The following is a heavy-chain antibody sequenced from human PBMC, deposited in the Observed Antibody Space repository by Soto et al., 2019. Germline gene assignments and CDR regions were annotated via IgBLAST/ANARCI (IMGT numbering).Heavy chain of an antibody. CDR2: INHSGST. CDR1: GGSFSGYY. CDR3: ARGPPPAIYYGDYDVY. Sequence: SETLSLTCAVYGGSFSGYYWSWIRQPPGKGLEWIGEINHSGSTNYNPSLKSRVTISVDTSKNQFSLKLSSVTAADTAVYYWARGPPPAIYYGDYDVYWGQGTLVTVSS. J-gene: IGHJ4*02. D-gene: IGHD4-17*01. V-gene: IGHV4-34*01.